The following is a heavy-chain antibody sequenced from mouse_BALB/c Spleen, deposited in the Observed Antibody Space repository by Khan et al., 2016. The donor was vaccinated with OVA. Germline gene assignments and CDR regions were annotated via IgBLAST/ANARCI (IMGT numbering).Heavy chain of an antibody. CDR3: VRSGYFAWFTY. CDR1: GFNIKDYY. CDR2: IDPENGDP. Sequence: VQLQQSGAELVRPGALVKLSCKPSGFNIKDYYIHWVKQRPEQGLEWIGWIDPENGDPIYDPRFQGKAIITADTSSNTAYLQLSSLASEDTAVYYCVRSGYFAWFTYWGQGTLVTVSA. D-gene: IGHD1-1*01. V-gene: IGHV14-1*02. J-gene: IGHJ3*01.